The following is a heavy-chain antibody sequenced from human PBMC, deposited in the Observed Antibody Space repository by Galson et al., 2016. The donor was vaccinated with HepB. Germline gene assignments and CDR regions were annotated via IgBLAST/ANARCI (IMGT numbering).Heavy chain of an antibody. CDR3: VRGMSYIMY. J-gene: IGHJ4*02. Sequence: SLRLSCAASGFTHGSYWMTWVRQTPGKGLEWVGNIKEDGSEKYYADSVKGRFTISRDNARNSLYLQMSSLRADDSALYYCVRGMSYIMYWGQGTLVTVSS. CDR1: GFTHGSYW. V-gene: IGHV3-7*03. CDR2: IKEDGSEK. D-gene: IGHD2-21*01.